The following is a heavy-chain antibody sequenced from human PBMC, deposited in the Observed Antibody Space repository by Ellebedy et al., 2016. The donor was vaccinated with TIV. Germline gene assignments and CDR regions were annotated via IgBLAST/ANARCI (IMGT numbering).Heavy chain of an antibody. CDR1: GGSFSGYY. CDR3: ARGGYQLLAYYYYGMDV. Sequence: SETLSLPXAVYGGSFSGYYWSWIRQPPGKGMEWLGEINHSVSTNYNPSLKSRVTISVDTSKNQFSLKLSSVTAADTAVYYCARGGYQLLAYYYYGMDVWGQGTTVTVSS. D-gene: IGHD2-2*01. V-gene: IGHV4-34*01. CDR2: INHSVST. J-gene: IGHJ6*02.